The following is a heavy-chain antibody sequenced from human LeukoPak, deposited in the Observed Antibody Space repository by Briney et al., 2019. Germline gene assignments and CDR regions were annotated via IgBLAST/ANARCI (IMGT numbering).Heavy chain of an antibody. CDR3: ARQTEGRRWLQLSSGGTDY. CDR2: IYYSGST. J-gene: IGHJ4*02. D-gene: IGHD5-24*01. V-gene: IGHV4-39*01. CDR1: GGSISSSSYY. Sequence: PSETLSLTCTVSGGSISSSSYYWGWIRQPPGKGLEWIGSIYYSGSTYYNPSLKSRVTISVDTSKNQFSLKLSSVTAADTAVYYCARQTEGRRWLQLSSGGTDYWGQGTLVTVSS.